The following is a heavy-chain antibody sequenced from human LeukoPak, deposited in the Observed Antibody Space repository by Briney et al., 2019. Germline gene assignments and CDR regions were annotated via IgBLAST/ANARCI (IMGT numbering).Heavy chain of an antibody. Sequence: ASVTVSCKASGYTFTSYGISWVRQAPGQGLEWMGWISAYNGNTNYAQKLQGRVTMTTDTSTSTTYMELRSLRSDDTAVYYCARSLGCSGGSCYSTNTYYYYYGMDVWGQGTTVTVSS. V-gene: IGHV1-18*01. D-gene: IGHD2-15*01. J-gene: IGHJ6*02. CDR3: ARSLGCSGGSCYSTNTYYYYYGMDV. CDR1: GYTFTSYG. CDR2: ISAYNGNT.